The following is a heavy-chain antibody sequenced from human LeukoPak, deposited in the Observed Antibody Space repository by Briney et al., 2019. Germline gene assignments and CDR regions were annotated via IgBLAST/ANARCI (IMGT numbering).Heavy chain of an antibody. D-gene: IGHD3-10*01. CDR2: IIPILGIA. J-gene: IGHJ4*02. CDR1: GGTFSSYT. CDR3: ARESYGSGSFGDY. V-gene: IGHV1-69*02. Sequence: ASVKVSXKASGGTFSSYTISWVRQAPGQGLEWMGRIIPILGIANYAQKFQGRVTITADKSTSTAYMELSSLRSEDTAVYYCARESYGSGSFGDYWGQGTLVTVSS.